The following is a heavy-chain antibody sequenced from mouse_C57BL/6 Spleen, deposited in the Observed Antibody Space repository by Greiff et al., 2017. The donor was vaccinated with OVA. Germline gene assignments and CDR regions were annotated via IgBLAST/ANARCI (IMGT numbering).Heavy chain of an antibody. D-gene: IGHD2-3*01. CDR2: ISSGGSYT. CDR1: GFTFSSYG. Sequence: EVKLVESGGDLVKPGGSLKLSCEASGFTFSSYGMSWVRQTPDKRLEWVATISSGGSYTYYPDSVKGRFTISRDNAKNTLYLQRSSLKSEDTAMYYCARKDDGYYDAMDYWGQGTSVTVSS. J-gene: IGHJ4*01. V-gene: IGHV5-6*01. CDR3: ARKDDGYYDAMDY.